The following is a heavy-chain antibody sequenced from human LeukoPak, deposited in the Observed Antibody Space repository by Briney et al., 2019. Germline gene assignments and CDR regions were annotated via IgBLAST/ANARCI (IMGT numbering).Heavy chain of an antibody. V-gene: IGHV1-18*01. CDR1: GYTFTSYG. CDR2: ISAYNGNT. CDR3: AAARGRGYSYGYFDY. Sequence: ASVKVSCKASGYTFTSYGISWVRQAPGQGLEWMGWISAYNGNTNYAQKLQGRVTMTTDTSTSTAYMELRSLRSDDTAVYYCAAARGRGYSYGYFDYWGQGTLVTVSS. D-gene: IGHD5-18*01. J-gene: IGHJ4*02.